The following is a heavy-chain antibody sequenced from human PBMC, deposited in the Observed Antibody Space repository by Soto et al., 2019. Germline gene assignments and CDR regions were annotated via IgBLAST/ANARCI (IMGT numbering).Heavy chain of an antibody. CDR3: ARDQRPVALDY. D-gene: IGHD6-19*01. CDR2: ISAYKGNT. Sequence: QVQLLQSGAEVKKPGASLKVSCKASGYTFTSYGISWVRQAPGQGLEWTGWISAYKGNTNYAQKLQGRFTMTTDTATSTAYMELRSLRSDDTAVYYCARDQRPVALDYWGQGTLVTVSS. J-gene: IGHJ4*02. V-gene: IGHV1-18*01. CDR1: GYTFTSYG.